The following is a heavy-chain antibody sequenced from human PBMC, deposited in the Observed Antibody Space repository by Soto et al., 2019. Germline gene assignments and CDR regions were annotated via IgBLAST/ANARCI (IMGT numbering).Heavy chain of an antibody. CDR3: ARVVVLRFLEWLPSHYYYYGMDV. V-gene: IGHV1-8*01. Sequence: ASVKVSCKASGYTFTSYDINWVRQATGQGLEWMGWMNPNSGNTGYAQKFQGRVTMTRNTSISTAYMELSSLRSEDTAVYYCARVVVLRFLEWLPSHYYYYGMDVWGQGTTVTVSS. J-gene: IGHJ6*02. D-gene: IGHD3-3*01. CDR2: MNPNSGNT. CDR1: GYTFTSYD.